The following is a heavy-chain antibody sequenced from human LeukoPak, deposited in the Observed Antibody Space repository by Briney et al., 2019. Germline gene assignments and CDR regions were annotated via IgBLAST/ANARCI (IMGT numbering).Heavy chain of an antibody. Sequence: GGSLRLSCTASGLTFSTYWVHWVRQAPGKGLVCVSQIKFDGSLASYADSVKGRFTISRDNDKNTLYLQMNTLGTEDTAVYYCVTGHYDSRMYFDLWGRGTLVTVSS. CDR2: IKFDGSLA. J-gene: IGHJ2*01. CDR3: VTGHYDSRMYFDL. V-gene: IGHV3-74*01. CDR1: GLTFSTYW. D-gene: IGHD3-16*01.